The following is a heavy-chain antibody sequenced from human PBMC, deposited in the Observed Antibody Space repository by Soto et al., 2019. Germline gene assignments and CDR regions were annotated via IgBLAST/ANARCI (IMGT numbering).Heavy chain of an antibody. Sequence: QVQLQESGPGLVKPSQTLSLTCTVSGGSISSGGYYWSWIRQHPGKGLEWIGYIDYSGSTYYNPSLKSRVSISEDTSKNQFSLKLSSVTAADTAVYYCAGWPFWSGYSIEPWGQGTLVTVSS. CDR1: GGSISSGGYY. CDR2: IDYSGST. J-gene: IGHJ5*02. CDR3: AGWPFWSGYSIEP. V-gene: IGHV4-31*03. D-gene: IGHD3-3*01.